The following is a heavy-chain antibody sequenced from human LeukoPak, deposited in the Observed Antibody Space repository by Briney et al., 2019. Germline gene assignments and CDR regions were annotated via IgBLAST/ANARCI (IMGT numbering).Heavy chain of an antibody. J-gene: IGHJ5*02. D-gene: IGHD5-12*01. Sequence: ASVKVSCKASGYTFTDYFIHWVPQAPGQGLEWMGWIDPDSGGTRYAQKFQGRVTMTSDTSISAAYMELSSLGSDDTAVYYCARDGYSGYHYHDWFDPWGQGTLVTVSS. CDR3: ARDGYSGYHYHDWFDP. V-gene: IGHV1-2*02. CDR2: IDPDSGGT. CDR1: GYTFTDYF.